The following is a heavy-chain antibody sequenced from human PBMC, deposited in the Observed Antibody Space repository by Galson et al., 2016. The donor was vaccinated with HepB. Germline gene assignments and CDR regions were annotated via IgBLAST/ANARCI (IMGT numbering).Heavy chain of an antibody. CDR2: ISSSSTI. D-gene: IGHD3/OR15-3a*01. CDR1: GFTFSSYS. V-gene: IGHV3-48*01. J-gene: IGHJ4*02. CDR3: AKVMARTGYYFAPLFDS. Sequence: SLRLSCAASGFTFSSYSMNWVRQAPGKGLEWVSYISSSSTIYYADSVKGRFTISRDNSKNTLSLEMNNLRADDTAIYYCAKVMARTGYYFAPLFDSWGQGTLVTVSS.